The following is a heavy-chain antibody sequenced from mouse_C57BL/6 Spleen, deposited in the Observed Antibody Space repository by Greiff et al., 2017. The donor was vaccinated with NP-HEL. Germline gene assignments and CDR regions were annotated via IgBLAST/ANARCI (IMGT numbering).Heavy chain of an antibody. Sequence: QVQLQQSGPELVKPGASVKISCKASGYAFSSSWMNWVKQRPGKGLEWIGRIYPGDGDTNYNGKFKGKATLTADKSSSTAYMQLSSLTSEDSAVYFCARQAHYSNYDPFAYWGQGTLVTVSA. CDR1: GYAFSSSW. CDR2: IYPGDGDT. D-gene: IGHD2-5*01. J-gene: IGHJ3*01. V-gene: IGHV1-82*01. CDR3: ARQAHYSNYDPFAY.